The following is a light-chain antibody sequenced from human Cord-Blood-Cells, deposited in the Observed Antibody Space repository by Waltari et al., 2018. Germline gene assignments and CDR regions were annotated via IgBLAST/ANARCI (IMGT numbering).Light chain of an antibody. V-gene: IGLV3-27*01. CDR1: VLAKKY. J-gene: IGLJ3*02. CDR3: YSAADNNWV. CDR2: KDS. Sequence: SYELTQPSSVSVSPGQTARITCSGDVLAKKYARWFQQKPGQAPVLVIYKDSERPSGIPERSSGSSSGPTVTLTISGAQVEDEADYYCYSAADNNWVFGGGTKLTVL.